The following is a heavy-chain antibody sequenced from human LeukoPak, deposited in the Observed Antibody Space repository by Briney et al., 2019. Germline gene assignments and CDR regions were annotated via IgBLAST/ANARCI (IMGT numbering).Heavy chain of an antibody. Sequence: ASVKVSCKASGYTFTGYYIHWVRQAPGQGLEWMGWINPNSGGTNYAQKFQGGVTMTRDTSISTAYMELSRLRSDDTAVYYCARKQVSTSNFDYWGQGTLVIVSS. J-gene: IGHJ4*02. CDR3: ARKQVSTSNFDY. D-gene: IGHD5/OR15-5a*01. V-gene: IGHV1-2*02. CDR1: GYTFTGYY. CDR2: INPNSGGT.